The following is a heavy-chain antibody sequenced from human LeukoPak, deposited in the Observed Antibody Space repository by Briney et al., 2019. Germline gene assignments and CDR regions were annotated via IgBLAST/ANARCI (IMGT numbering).Heavy chain of an antibody. J-gene: IGHJ5*02. CDR1: GGTFSSYA. CDR2: IIPILGIA. CDR3: ARVASNYGNWFDP. D-gene: IGHD1-7*01. Sequence: ASVKVSCKASGGTFSSYAISWVRQAPGQGLEWMGRIIPILGIANYAQKFQGRVTITADKSTSTAYMELSSLRSEDTAVYYCARVASNYGNWFDPWGQGTLVTVSS. V-gene: IGHV1-69*04.